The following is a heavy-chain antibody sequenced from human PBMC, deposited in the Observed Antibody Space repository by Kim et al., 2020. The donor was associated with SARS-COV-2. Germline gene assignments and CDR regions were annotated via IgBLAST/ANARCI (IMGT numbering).Heavy chain of an antibody. D-gene: IGHD3-10*01. J-gene: IGHJ4*02. V-gene: IGHV3-30*03. CDR2: ISYDGSNK. CDR1: GFTFSSYG. CDR3: ATDSWFGELNLGFQDY. Sequence: GGSLRLSCAASGFTFSSYGMHWVRQAPGKGLEWVAVISYDGSNKYYADSVKGRFTISRDNSKNTLNLQMNSLRAEDTAVYYCATDSWFGELNLGFQDYWGQGTLVTVSS.